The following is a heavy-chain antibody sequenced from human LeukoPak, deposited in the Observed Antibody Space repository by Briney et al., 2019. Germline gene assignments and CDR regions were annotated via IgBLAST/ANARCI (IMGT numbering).Heavy chain of an antibody. CDR2: IYYSGST. D-gene: IGHD3-3*01. V-gene: IGHV4-39*07. CDR3: ARVDDFWSGSFDY. CDR1: GGSISSSSYY. Sequence: KPSETLSLTCTVSGGSISSSSYYWGWIRQPPGKGLEWIGSIYYSGSTYYNPSLKSRVTISVDTSKNQFSLKLSSVTAADTAVYYCARVDDFWSGSFDYWGQGTLATVSS. J-gene: IGHJ4*02.